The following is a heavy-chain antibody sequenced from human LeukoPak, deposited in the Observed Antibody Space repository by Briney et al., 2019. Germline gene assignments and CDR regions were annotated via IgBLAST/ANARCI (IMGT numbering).Heavy chain of an antibody. J-gene: IGHJ4*02. Sequence: PSETLSLTCTVSGGSISSYNYYWSWIRQPAGKGLEWIGRIYTSGSTNYNPSLKSRVTISVDSSKNHFSLKLSSVTAADTAMYYCARDARGSSGSYDYFDYWGQGTLVTVSS. V-gene: IGHV4-61*02. CDR3: ARDARGSSGSYDYFDY. CDR1: GGSISSYNYY. D-gene: IGHD1-26*01. CDR2: IYTSGST.